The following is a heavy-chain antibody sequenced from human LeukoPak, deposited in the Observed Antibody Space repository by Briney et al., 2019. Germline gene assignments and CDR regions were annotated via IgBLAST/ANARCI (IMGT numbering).Heavy chain of an antibody. J-gene: IGHJ3*02. Sequence: ASVKVSCKASGYTFTNYDINWVRQATGQGLEWMGIINPSGGNTNYAQKFQVRVTMTRDMSTSTVYMELSSLTSEDTAVYYCARPRYTNSQDAFDIWGQGTMVTVSS. CDR2: INPSGGNT. CDR3: ARPRYTNSQDAFDI. D-gene: IGHD3-9*01. V-gene: IGHV1-46*01. CDR1: GYTFTNYD.